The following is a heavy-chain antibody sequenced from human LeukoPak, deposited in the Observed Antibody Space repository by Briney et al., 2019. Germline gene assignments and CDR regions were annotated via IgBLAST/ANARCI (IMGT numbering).Heavy chain of an antibody. CDR2: INHSGST. V-gene: IGHV4-34*01. CDR1: GGSFSGYY. D-gene: IGHD5-24*01. CDR3: ARRRPDGYNFYYYYYMDV. J-gene: IGHJ6*03. Sequence: PSETLSLTCAVYGGSFSGYYWSWVRQPPGKGPEWIGEINHSGSTNYNPSLKSRVTISVDTSKNQFSLKLSSVTAADTAVYYCARRRPDGYNFYYYYYMDVWGKGTTVTVSS.